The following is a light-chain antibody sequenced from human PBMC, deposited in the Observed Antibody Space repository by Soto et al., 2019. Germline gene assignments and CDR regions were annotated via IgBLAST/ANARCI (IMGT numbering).Light chain of an antibody. CDR3: QQYNNWIT. V-gene: IGKV3-15*01. CDR2: AAS. CDR1: QSISIN. J-gene: IGKJ5*01. Sequence: EIVMTQSPASLSVSPGERAILSCRASQSISINLAWYQQKPGQAPRLLIYAASNRATGVPARFSGSWSGTEFTLTISRLQPEDFAVYYCQQYNNWITLGQGTRLEIK.